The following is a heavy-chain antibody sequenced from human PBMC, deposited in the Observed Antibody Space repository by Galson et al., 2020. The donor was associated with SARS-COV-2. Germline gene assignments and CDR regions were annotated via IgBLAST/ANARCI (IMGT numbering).Heavy chain of an antibody. CDR1: GFTFNNYG. CDR2: ISYEGSKK. J-gene: IGHJ5*01. Sequence: GGSLRLSCAASGFTFNNYGIHWVRQAPGKGLEWVATISYEGSKKYYAESVKGRFTVSRDNSKNTQYLQMNSLRTEDTAVYYCARFASMFLLLYSNWFDSWGQGTQVTVSS. CDR3: ARFASMFLLLYSNWFDS. V-gene: IGHV3-30*03. D-gene: IGHD2-2*02.